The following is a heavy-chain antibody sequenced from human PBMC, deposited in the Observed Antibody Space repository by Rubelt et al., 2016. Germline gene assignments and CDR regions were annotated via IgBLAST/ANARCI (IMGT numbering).Heavy chain of an antibody. Sequence: QVTLKESGPVLVKPTETLTLTCTVSGFSLSNARMGVSWIRQPPGKALEWLAHIFSNDEKSYSTSLKSRLTISKDTSKSQVVLTMTNMDPVDTATYYCARIHHYDFWSGYYGAYYFDYWGQGTLVTVSS. CDR2: IFSNDEK. D-gene: IGHD3-3*01. V-gene: IGHV2-26*01. CDR1: GFSLSNARMG. CDR3: ARIHHYDFWSGYYGAYYFDY. J-gene: IGHJ4*02.